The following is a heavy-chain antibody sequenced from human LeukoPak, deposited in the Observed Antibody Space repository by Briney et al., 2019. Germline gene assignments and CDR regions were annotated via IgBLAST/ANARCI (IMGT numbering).Heavy chain of an antibody. J-gene: IGHJ6*02. Sequence: SETLSLTCTVSGGSISSGDYYWSWIRQPPGKGLEWIGYIYYSGSTYYNPSLKSRVTTSVDTSKNQFSLKLSSVTAADTAVYYCARASAMIVVVGHYGMDVWGQGTTVTVSS. CDR2: IYYSGST. CDR1: GGSISSGDYY. CDR3: ARASAMIVVVGHYGMDV. V-gene: IGHV4-30-4*01. D-gene: IGHD3-22*01.